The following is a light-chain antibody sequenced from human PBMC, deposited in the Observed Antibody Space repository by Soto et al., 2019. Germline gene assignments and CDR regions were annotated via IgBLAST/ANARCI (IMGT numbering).Light chain of an antibody. CDR3: QVWDSDNNPFYV. V-gene: IGLV3-21*02. CDR2: DDS. Sequence: SYELTQPPSVSVAPGQTARISCGGNNIESKSVNWYQQKPGQAPVLVVYDDSDRPSGIPERFSGSNSGNTATLIISTAEAGDEADYYCQVWDSDNNPFYVFGAETKV. CDR1: NIESKS. J-gene: IGLJ1*01.